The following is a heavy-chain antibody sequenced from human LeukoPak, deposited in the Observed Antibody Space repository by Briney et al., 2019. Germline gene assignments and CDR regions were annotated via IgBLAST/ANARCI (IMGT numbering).Heavy chain of an antibody. CDR1: GGSISSYY. V-gene: IGHV4-59*01. CDR2: IYYSGST. D-gene: IGHD2/OR15-2a*01. J-gene: IGHJ5*02. Sequence: SETLSLTCTVSGGSISSYYCSWIRQPPGKGLEWIGYIYYSGSTNYNPSLKSRVTISVDTSKNQFSLKLSSVTAADTAVYYCARDRSHYFNWFDPWGQGTLVTVSS. CDR3: ARDRSHYFNWFDP.